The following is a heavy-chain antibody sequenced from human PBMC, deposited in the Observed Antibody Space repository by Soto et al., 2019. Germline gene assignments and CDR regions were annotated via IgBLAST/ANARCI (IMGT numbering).Heavy chain of an antibody. CDR3: ERRSYAARRHFDY. CDR1: DGSISSSSYY. CDR2: IYYSGST. D-gene: IGHD5-18*01. J-gene: IGHJ4*02. Sequence: SETLSLTGTVSDGSISSSSYYWGWIRQPPGKGLEWIGTIYYSGSTYYNPSLESRVTISVDTSRNQFSLKLSSVTAADTAVYYCERRSYAARRHFDYWGQGTLVSVSS. V-gene: IGHV4-39*01.